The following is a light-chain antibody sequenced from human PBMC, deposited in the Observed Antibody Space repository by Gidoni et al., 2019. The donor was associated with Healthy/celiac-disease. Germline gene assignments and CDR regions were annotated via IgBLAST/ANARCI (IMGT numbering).Light chain of an antibody. CDR2: HTS. V-gene: IGKV3-11*01. Sequence: EIVLTQSPSTLSLSPGERATLSCRASQSVSSYLAWYQQKPGQAPTLLIYHTSNRATGIPARFSGSGSGTDFTLTISSLEPEDFAVYYCQQRYNWPALTFGGGTKVDVK. CDR1: QSVSSY. J-gene: IGKJ4*01. CDR3: QQRYNWPALT.